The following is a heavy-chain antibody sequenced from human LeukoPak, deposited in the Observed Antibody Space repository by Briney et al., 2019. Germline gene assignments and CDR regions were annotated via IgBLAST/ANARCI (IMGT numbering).Heavy chain of an antibody. CDR1: GFTLSTYA. CDR3: AKIEGSSSYYFDY. V-gene: IGHV3-30*18. Sequence: GGSLRLSCAASGFTLSTYAMHWVRQAPGKGLEWMAIISYDGGSTSYADSVKGRFTISRDNSKNTLYLQMSGLRTEDTAVYYCAKIEGSSSYYFDYWGQGTLVTVSS. D-gene: IGHD6-6*01. CDR2: ISYDGGST. J-gene: IGHJ4*02.